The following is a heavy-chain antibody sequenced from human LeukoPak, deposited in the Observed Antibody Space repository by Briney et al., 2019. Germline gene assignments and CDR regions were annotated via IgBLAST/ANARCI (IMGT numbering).Heavy chain of an antibody. Sequence: SETLSLTCIVSGASIRSDYWTWIRQPPGKGLEWIGSIYNTGSTNCNPSLKSRVTISIDTSNNKFSLRLSSVTAADTAVYYCARAHSSGWYVGDYWGQGTLVTV. CDR1: GASIRSDY. D-gene: IGHD6-19*01. CDR3: ARAHSSGWYVGDY. J-gene: IGHJ4*02. CDR2: IYNTGST. V-gene: IGHV4-59*08.